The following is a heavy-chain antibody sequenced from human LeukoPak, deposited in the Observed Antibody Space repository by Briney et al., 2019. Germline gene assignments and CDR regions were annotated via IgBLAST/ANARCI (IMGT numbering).Heavy chain of an antibody. D-gene: IGHD6-13*01. J-gene: IGHJ4*02. CDR1: GFTFSSYW. Sequence: GGSLRLSCAASGFTFSSYWMTWVRQAPGKGLEWVATIKQDGSEKYYVHSVKGRFTISRDNAKSSLYLQVNSLRAEDTAVYYCATDTIAAARNSGDYWGQGTLVTVSS. CDR3: ATDTIAAARNSGDY. V-gene: IGHV3-7*01. CDR2: IKQDGSEK.